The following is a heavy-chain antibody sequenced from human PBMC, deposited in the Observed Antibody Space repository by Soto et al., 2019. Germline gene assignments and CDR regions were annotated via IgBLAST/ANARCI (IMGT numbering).Heavy chain of an antibody. V-gene: IGHV1-2*04. CDR1: GYTFTGHY. D-gene: IGHD2-15*01. Sequence: QVQLVQSGAEVIQPGASVKVSCKASGYTFTGHYIHWVRQAPGQGLEWLGRINPKSGGTKNAQKFQAWVTMTRDTSNTTAYMEPSRLKSDDPALYYCAKGGPKVDLQREYYYGKDGWGQRTKVTGPS. CDR2: INPKSGGT. CDR3: AKGGPKVDLQREYYYGKDG. J-gene: IGHJ6*02.